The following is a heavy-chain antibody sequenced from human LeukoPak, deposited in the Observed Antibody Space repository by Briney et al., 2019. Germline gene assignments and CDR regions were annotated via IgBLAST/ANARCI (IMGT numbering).Heavy chain of an antibody. CDR1: GGTFSSYA. V-gene: IGHV1-69*05. CDR2: IIPIFGTA. CDR3: ARSPHIVVVPAASYYYMDV. Sequence: ASVKVSCKASGGTFSSYAISWVRQAPGQGLEWMGGIIPIFGTANYAQKFQGRVTITTDESTSTAYMELSSLRSEDTAVYYCARSPHIVVVPAASYYYMDVWGKGTTVTVSS. D-gene: IGHD2-2*01. J-gene: IGHJ6*03.